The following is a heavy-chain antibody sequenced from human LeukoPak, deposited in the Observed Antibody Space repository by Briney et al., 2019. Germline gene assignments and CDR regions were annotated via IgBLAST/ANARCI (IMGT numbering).Heavy chain of an antibody. CDR1: GFTFSSYS. V-gene: IGHV3-21*01. CDR3: ARELRDIVVVPAAIEEGAFDY. Sequence: GGSLRLSCAASGFTFSSYSMNWVRQAPGKGLEWVSSISSSSSYIYYADSVKGRFTISRDDAKNSLYLQMNSLRAEDTAVYYCARELRDIVVVPAAIEEGAFDYWGQGTLVTVSS. D-gene: IGHD2-2*02. J-gene: IGHJ4*02. CDR2: ISSSSSYI.